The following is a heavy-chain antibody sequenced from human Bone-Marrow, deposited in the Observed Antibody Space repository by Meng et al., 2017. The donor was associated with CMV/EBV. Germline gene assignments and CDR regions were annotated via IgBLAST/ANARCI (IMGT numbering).Heavy chain of an antibody. V-gene: IGHV1-18*01. CDR2: ISTHNGNT. D-gene: IGHD3-10*01. CDR1: GYTFISSG. CDR3: ARGLRENYGSGTFGWFDP. Sequence: ASVKVSCKASGYTFISSGIHWVRQAPGQGLEWVGWISTHNGNTNYAKRFQDRITLTTNTSTATAYMELRSLRSDDTAVYYCARGLRENYGSGTFGWFDPWGQGTLVTVPS. J-gene: IGHJ5*02.